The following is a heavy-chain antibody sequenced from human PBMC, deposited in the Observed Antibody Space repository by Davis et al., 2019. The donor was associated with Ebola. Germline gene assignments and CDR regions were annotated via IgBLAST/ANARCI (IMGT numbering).Heavy chain of an antibody. D-gene: IGHD6-6*01. V-gene: IGHV4-34*01. Sequence: SETLSLTCAVYGEPFSGYSWSWIRQPPGEGLEWIGEINHSGSTNYNPSLKSRVTISVDTSKNQFSLKLSSVNAADTAVYYCARGRGYSSSGGKFDPWGQGTLVTVSS. J-gene: IGHJ5*02. CDR1: GEPFSGYS. CDR2: INHSGST. CDR3: ARGRGYSSSGGKFDP.